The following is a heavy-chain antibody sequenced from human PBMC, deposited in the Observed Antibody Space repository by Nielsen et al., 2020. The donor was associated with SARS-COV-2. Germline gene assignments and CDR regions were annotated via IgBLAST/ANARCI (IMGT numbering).Heavy chain of an antibody. CDR1: GFTFSSYW. CDR3: ARIDKQRQSYYCYYGMDV. Sequence: GESLKISCAASGFTFSSYWMSWVRQAPGKGLEWVANIKQDGSEKYYVDSVKGRFTISRDNAKNSLCLQMNSLRAEDTAVYYCARIDKQRQSYYCYYGMDVWGQGTTVTVFS. J-gene: IGHJ6*02. V-gene: IGHV3-7*01. D-gene: IGHD6-25*01. CDR2: IKQDGSEK.